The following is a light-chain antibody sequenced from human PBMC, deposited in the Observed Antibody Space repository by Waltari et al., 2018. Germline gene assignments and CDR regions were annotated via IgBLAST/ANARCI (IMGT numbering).Light chain of an antibody. J-gene: IGKJ3*01. CDR1: QGISSY. CDR3: QQYNSAPFT. Sequence: DIQMTQSPSSLSASVRDRVTITCPASQGISSYLAWYQQKPGKAPKPLIYYASNLESGVPSRFSGSGSGTEFTLTISSLQPEDFATYYCQQYNSAPFTFGPGTKLDIK. V-gene: IGKV1-16*01. CDR2: YAS.